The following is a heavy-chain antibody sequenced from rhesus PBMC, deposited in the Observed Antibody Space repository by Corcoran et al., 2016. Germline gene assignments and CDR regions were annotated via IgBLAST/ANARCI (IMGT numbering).Heavy chain of an antibody. CDR3: ARGLAGRGYYFDY. CDR1: GYSLSRGYG. D-gene: IGHD6-37*01. J-gene: IGHJ4*01. V-gene: IGHV4-127*01. Sequence: QVQLQESGPGLVKPSETLSLTCAVSGYSLSRGYGWRLLRRPPGPGLEWLGYLGGSSGSTNYNPSLKSRVTISKDTSKNQFSLKLSSVTAADTAVYYCARGLAGRGYYFDYWGQGVLVTVSS. CDR2: LGGSSGST.